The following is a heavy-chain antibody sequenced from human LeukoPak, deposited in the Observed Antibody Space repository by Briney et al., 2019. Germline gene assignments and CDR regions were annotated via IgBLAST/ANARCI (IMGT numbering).Heavy chain of an antibody. CDR3: AKSGPYCSSTTCNYFDY. V-gene: IGHV3-23*01. CDR1: GFTFSSYG. J-gene: IGHJ4*02. Sequence: QDGGSLRLSCAASGFTFSSYGMHWVRQAPGKGLEWVSTISGSAYSTYYADSVKGRFTISRDNSKNALFLQMNSLSAEDTAVYYCAKSGPYCSSTTCNYFDYWGQGTLVTVSS. CDR2: ISGSAYST. D-gene: IGHD2-2*01.